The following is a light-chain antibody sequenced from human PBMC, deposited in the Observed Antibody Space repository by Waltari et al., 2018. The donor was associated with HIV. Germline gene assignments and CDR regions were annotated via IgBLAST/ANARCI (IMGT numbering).Light chain of an antibody. CDR1: SSDVGAYNY. J-gene: IGLJ2*01. Sequence: QSALTQPPSASGSPGQSVTISCTGTSSDVGAYNYVSWFQQHPGKAPKLMIYDVTKRPSGVPDLFSGSKSGNTASLTVSGLQAEDEADYYCASHAGSKDVFGGGTRLTVL. CDR2: DVT. CDR3: ASHAGSKDV. V-gene: IGLV2-8*01.